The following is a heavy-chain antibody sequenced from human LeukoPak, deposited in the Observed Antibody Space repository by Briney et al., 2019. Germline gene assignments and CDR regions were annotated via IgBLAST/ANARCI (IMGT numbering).Heavy chain of an antibody. Sequence: PSETLSLTCTVSGGSISSYYWSWIRQPPGKGLEWIGYINYSGSTNYNPSLKSRFTISVDTSKNQFSLKLSSVTAADTAVYYCARGGYCSGGSCYGGPFDYWGQGTLVTVSS. J-gene: IGHJ4*02. D-gene: IGHD2-15*01. CDR3: ARGGYCSGGSCYGGPFDY. V-gene: IGHV4-59*01. CDR2: INYSGST. CDR1: GGSISSYY.